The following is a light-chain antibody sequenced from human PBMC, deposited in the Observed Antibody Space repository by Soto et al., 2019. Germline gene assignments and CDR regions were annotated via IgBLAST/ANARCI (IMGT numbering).Light chain of an antibody. CDR3: SSYRRSNTLV. J-gene: IGLJ2*01. CDR2: EVS. CDR1: SSDIGSYNY. V-gene: IGLV2-14*01. Sequence: QSALTQPASVSGSPGQSITISCTGTSSDIGSYNYVSWYQQHPGKTPKLVIYEVSSRPSGVSNRFSGSKSGNTASLTISGLQAGDEADYYCSSYRRSNTLVFGGGTQLTVL.